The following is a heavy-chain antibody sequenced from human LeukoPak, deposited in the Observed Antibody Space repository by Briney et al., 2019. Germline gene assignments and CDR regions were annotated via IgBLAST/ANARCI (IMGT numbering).Heavy chain of an antibody. CDR2: IYHSGST. CDR1: GGSISSGGYS. J-gene: IGHJ4*02. Sequence: PSQTLSLTCAVSGGSISSGGYSWSWIRQPPGKGLEWIGYIYHSGSTYYNPSLKSRVTISVDRSKNQFSLKVSSVTAVDTAVYYCARKPNSEYYFDYWGQGTLVTVSS. D-gene: IGHD3-10*01. CDR3: ARKPNSEYYFDY. V-gene: IGHV4-30-2*01.